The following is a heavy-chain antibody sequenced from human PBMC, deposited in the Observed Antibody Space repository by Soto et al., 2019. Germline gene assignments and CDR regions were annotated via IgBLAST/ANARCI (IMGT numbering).Heavy chain of an antibody. J-gene: IGHJ4*02. Sequence: SVKVSCKASGGTFSSYTISWVRQAPGQGLEWMGRIIPILGIANYAQKFQGRVTITADKSTSTAYMELSSLRSEDTAVYYCARGGPKKDPTVVVPAVDYFDYWGQGTLVTVSS. D-gene: IGHD2-2*01. V-gene: IGHV1-69*02. CDR1: GGTFSSYT. CDR2: IIPILGIA. CDR3: ARGGPKKDPTVVVPAVDYFDY.